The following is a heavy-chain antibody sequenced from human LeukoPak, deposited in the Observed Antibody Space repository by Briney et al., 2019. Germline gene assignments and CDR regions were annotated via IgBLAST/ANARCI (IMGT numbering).Heavy chain of an antibody. V-gene: IGHV4-34*01. CDR2: MYYSGNT. J-gene: IGHJ5*02. D-gene: IGHD3-10*01. CDR1: GGSFSGYY. CDR3: ARAGGFTILRGAVNNWFDP. Sequence: SETLSLTCAVYGGSFSGYYWGWIRQPPGKGLEWIGSMYYSGNTYYNPSLKSRVTISVDTSKNQFSLKLSSVTAADTAVYYCARAGGFTILRGAVNNWFDPWGQGTLVTVSS.